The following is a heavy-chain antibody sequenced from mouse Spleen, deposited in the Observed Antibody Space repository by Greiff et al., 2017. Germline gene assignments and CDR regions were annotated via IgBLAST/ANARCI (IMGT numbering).Heavy chain of an antibody. CDR2: ISSGSSTI. D-gene: IGHD3-3*01. V-gene: IGHV5-17*01. Sequence: VQLQQSGGGLVKPGGSLKLSCAASGFTFSDYGMHWVRQAPEKGLEWVAYISSGSSTIYYADTVKGRFTISRDNAKNTLFLQMTSLRSEDTAMYYCARGLPFAYWGQGTLVTVSA. CDR1: GFTFSDYG. J-gene: IGHJ3*01. CDR3: ARGLPFAY.